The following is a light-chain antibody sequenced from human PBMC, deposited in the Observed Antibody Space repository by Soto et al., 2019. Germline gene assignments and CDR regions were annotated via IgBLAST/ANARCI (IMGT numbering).Light chain of an antibody. V-gene: IGKV1D-13*01. CDR2: GAS. CDR1: QDISSA. CDR3: QQFKNYPRT. Sequence: AIQLTQSPSSLSASVGDRVTITCRASQDISSALVWYQQKPGKAPKLLIYGASSLESGVPSRFSGGGSGTDFTLTIRHLQPEDFATYHCQQFKNYPRTFGQGTKLEIK. J-gene: IGKJ2*01.